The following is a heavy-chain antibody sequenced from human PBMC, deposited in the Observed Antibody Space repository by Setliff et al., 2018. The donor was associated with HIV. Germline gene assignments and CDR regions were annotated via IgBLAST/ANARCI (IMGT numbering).Heavy chain of an antibody. CDR2: ISSGGGFI. V-gene: IGHV3-21*01. D-gene: IGHD3-16*02. Sequence: GGSLSLSCAASGFTFSSYSMNWVRQAPGKGLEWVSCISSGGGFIYYADSVKGRFTISRDSAKNSVYLQMNSLRAEDTAVYYCARDSGPYYDYVWGTYRPEYFQHWGQGTLVTVSS. J-gene: IGHJ1*01. CDR3: ARDSGPYYDYVWGTYRPEYFQH. CDR1: GFTFSSYS.